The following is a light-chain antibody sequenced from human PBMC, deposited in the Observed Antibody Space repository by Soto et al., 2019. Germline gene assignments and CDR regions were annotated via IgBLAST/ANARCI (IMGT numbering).Light chain of an antibody. Sequence: DIQMTQSPSSLSASVGDRVTITCQASQDISNYLNWYQQKPGKAPKLLTYDASNLETVVPSRFRVSGSGTDFTFAISSLQPEYGATYYCQQYYNRPPSFGPRTKVDIK. CDR3: QQYYNRPPS. CDR1: QDISNY. V-gene: IGKV1-33*01. CDR2: DAS. J-gene: IGKJ3*01.